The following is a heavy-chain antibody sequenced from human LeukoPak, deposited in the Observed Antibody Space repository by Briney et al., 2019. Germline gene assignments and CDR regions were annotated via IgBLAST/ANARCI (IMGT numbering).Heavy chain of an antibody. V-gene: IGHV3-23*01. CDR1: GFTFSSYA. Sequence: GGSLRLSCAASGFTFSSYAMSWVRQAPGKGLEWVSTISGSGSGGSTYYADSVKGRFTISRDNSKDTLYLQMNSLRAEDTAVYYCARSDTAMVAFDYWGQGTLVTVSS. J-gene: IGHJ4*02. D-gene: IGHD5-18*01. CDR3: ARSDTAMVAFDY. CDR2: ISGSGSGGST.